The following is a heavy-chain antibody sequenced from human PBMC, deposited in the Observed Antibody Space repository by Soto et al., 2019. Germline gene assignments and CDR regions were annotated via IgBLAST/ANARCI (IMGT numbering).Heavy chain of an antibody. J-gene: IGHJ6*02. CDR3: ERISRGLRKPYYYCGMDV. V-gene: IGHV2-70*01. CDR1: GFSLSTSGMC. Sequence: SGPTLVKPTQTLTLTCTFSGFSLSTSGMCVSCIRQPPGKALEWLALIDWDDDKYYSTSLKTRLTISKDTSKNQVVLTMTNMDTVDTATYYCERISRGLRKPYYYCGMDVWGQGTTITVSS. D-gene: IGHD3-16*01. CDR2: IDWDDDK.